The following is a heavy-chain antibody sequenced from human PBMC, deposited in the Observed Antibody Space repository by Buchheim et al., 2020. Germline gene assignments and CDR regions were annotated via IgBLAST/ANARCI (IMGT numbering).Heavy chain of an antibody. J-gene: IGHJ4*02. V-gene: IGHV5-51*01. CDR2: IYPGYSDT. Sequence: EVQLVQSGAEVKKPGESLKISCKGSGYSFTSYWIGWVRQMPGKGLEWMGIIYPGYSDTRYSPSFQGQVTISADKSIRHAFPQWSSLKASDSAMYYCARLTEMATIRGYLNYGGKGTLVTVSS. CDR3: ARLTEMATIRGYLNY. CDR1: GYSFTSYW. D-gene: IGHD5-24*01.